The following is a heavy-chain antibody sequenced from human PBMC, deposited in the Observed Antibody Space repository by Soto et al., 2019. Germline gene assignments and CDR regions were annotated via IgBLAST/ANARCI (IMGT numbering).Heavy chain of an antibody. CDR1: GGSFSGYY. V-gene: IGHV4-34*01. J-gene: IGHJ4*02. CDR2: INHSGST. CDR3: ARGGGFWSGYYSCVFDY. Sequence: SETLSLTCAVYGGSFSGYYWSWIRQPPGKGLEWIGEINHSGSTNYNPSLKSRVTISVDTSKNQFSLKLSSVTAADTAVYYCARGGGFWSGYYSCVFDYCGQGTLVTVSS. D-gene: IGHD3-3*01.